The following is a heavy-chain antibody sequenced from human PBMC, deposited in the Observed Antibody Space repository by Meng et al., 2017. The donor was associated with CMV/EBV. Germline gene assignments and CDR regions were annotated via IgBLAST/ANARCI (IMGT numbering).Heavy chain of an antibody. V-gene: IGHV3-11*01. D-gene: IGHD1-26*01. J-gene: IGHJ2*01. CDR2: ISSSGSTI. CDR1: GFTLSDYY. Sequence: CAASGFTLSDYYMGWIRQAPGKGLEWVSYISSSGSTIYYADSVKGRFTISRDNAKNSLYLQMNSLRAEDTAVYYCARVDSGSYSFDLWGRGTLVTVSS. CDR3: ARVDSGSYSFDL.